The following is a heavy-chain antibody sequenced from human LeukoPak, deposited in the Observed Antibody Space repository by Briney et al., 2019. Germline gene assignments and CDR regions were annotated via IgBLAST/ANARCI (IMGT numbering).Heavy chain of an antibody. CDR2: INPNTGDT. Sequence: ASVKVSCEASGDTFTGYHMHCVRQAPGQGLEWMGWINPNTGDTNYAQKFQGRVTMTRDTSISAAYMELSWLRSDDTAVYYCMREPEMATIVFEYSGQGTLVTVSS. CDR1: GDTFTGYH. CDR3: MREPEMATIVFEY. D-gene: IGHD5-24*01. J-gene: IGHJ4*02. V-gene: IGHV1-2*02.